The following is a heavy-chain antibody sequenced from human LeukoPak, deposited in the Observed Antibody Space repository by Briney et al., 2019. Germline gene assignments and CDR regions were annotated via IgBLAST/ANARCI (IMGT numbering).Heavy chain of an antibody. CDR1: GYTFTSYG. J-gene: IGHJ4*02. CDR2: ISAYNGNT. V-gene: IGHV1-18*01. CDR3: ARGLRYSSGWYFDY. D-gene: IGHD6-19*01. Sequence: GASVKVSCKASGYTFTSYGISWVRQAPGQGLEWMGWISAYNGNTNYAQKLQGRVTLTTDTSTSTAHMALRSLRSDDTAVYYCARGLRYSSGWYFDYWGQGTLVTVPS.